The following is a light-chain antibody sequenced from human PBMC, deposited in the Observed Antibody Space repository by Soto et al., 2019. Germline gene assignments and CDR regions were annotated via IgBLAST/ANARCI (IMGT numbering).Light chain of an antibody. CDR3: QSYDSSLSGPV. V-gene: IGLV1-40*01. Sequence: QSVLTQPPSVSGAPGQRVTISCTGSSSNIGAGYDVHWYQQLPGTAPKLLIYGNSNRPSGVPHRFSGSKSGTSASLAITGLQAEDEADYYCQSYDSSLSGPVFGGGTKVTVL. CDR1: SSNIGAGYD. J-gene: IGLJ2*01. CDR2: GNS.